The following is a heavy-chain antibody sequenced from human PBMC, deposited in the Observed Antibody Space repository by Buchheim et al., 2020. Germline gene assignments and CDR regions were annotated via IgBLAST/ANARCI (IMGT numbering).Heavy chain of an antibody. J-gene: IGHJ6*02. CDR3: ARRSSSSPSHNYYYYGMDV. CDR2: IKQDGSEK. CDR1: GFTFSSYW. V-gene: IGHV3-7*01. Sequence: EVQLVESGGGLVQPGGSLRLSCAASGFTFSSYWMSWVRQAPGKGLEWVANIKQDGSEKYYVDSVKGRFTISRDNAKNSLYLQMNNLRAEDTAVYYCARRSSSSPSHNYYYYGMDVWGQGTT. D-gene: IGHD6-13*01.